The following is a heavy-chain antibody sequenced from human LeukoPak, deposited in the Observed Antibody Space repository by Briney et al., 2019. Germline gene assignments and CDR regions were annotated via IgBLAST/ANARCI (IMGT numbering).Heavy chain of an antibody. CDR2: INPNSGGT. V-gene: IGHV1-2*02. J-gene: IGHJ4*02. D-gene: IGHD3-10*01. CDR1: GYTFTGYY. Sequence: ASVKVSCKASGYTFTGYYMHWVRQAPGRGLEWMGWINPNSGGTNYAQKFQGRVTMTRDTSISTAYMELSRLRSDDTAVYYCARVWGVRGVIPFYWGQGTLVTVSS. CDR3: ARVWGVRGVIPFY.